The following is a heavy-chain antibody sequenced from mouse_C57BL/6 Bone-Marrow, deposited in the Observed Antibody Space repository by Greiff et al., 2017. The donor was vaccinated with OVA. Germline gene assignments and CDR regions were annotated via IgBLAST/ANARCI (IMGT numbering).Heavy chain of an antibody. J-gene: IGHJ2*01. CDR3: ARLKNYYGSSIDY. CDR2: ISYSGST. Sequence: DVKLQESGPGLAKPSQTLSLTCSVTGYSITSDYWNWIRKFPGNKLEYMGYISYSGSTYYNPSLKSRISITRDTSKNQYYLQLNSVTTEDTATYYGARLKNYYGSSIDYWGQGTTLTVSS. CDR1: GYSITSDY. V-gene: IGHV3-8*01. D-gene: IGHD1-1*01.